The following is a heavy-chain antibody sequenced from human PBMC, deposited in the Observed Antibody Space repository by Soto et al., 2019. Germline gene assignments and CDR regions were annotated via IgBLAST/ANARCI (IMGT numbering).Heavy chain of an antibody. Sequence: QVQLVQSGAEVKKPGSSVKVSCKASGGTFSTYTITWVRQAPGQGLEWMGRIIPISGIINYAQKFPGRVTISADKFTGTAYMELTGLRSDDTAVYYCAGDPDSHYNDSHASSYPWGQGTLVTVSS. V-gene: IGHV1-69*08. J-gene: IGHJ5*02. CDR1: GGTFSTYT. D-gene: IGHD4-4*01. CDR3: AGDPDSHYNDSHASSYP. CDR2: IIPISGII.